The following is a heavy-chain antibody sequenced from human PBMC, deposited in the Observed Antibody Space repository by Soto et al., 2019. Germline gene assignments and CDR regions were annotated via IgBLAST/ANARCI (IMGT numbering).Heavy chain of an antibody. CDR2: IYYTGTT. D-gene: IGHD3-22*01. J-gene: IGHJ5*01. Sequence: SETLSLTCTVSGGSISSYYWSWIRQPPGKGLEWIGYIYYTGTTTYNPSIKSRVTISVDSSKNQFSLNLTSVSAADMAVYYCARLGGFYQSLDSWGQGTLVTVS. CDR3: ARLGGFYQSLDS. V-gene: IGHV4-59*08. CDR1: GGSISSYY.